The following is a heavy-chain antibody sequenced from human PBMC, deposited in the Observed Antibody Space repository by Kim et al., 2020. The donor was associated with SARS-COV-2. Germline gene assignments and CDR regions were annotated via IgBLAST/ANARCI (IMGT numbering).Heavy chain of an antibody. CDR1: GGSISSSSYY. J-gene: IGHJ6*02. CDR3: ARPRGRGVRGYYYYGMGV. V-gene: IGHV4-39*01. CDR2: IYYSGSN. D-gene: IGHD3-10*01. Sequence: SETLSLTCTVSGGSISSSSYYWGWIRQPPGKGLEGIGSIYYSGSNYYNPSLKSRVIISVDTSKNQFSLKLSSVTAADAAVYYCARPRGRGVRGYYYYGMGVWGHGTTVTVSS.